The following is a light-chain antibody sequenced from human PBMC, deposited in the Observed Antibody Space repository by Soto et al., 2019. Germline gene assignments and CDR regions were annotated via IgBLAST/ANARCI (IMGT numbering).Light chain of an antibody. Sequence: DIVITQSPATLSLSPGERPTLSCRASQSVSSSYLSWYKQKPGQAPRLLIYGASTRATGIPARFSGSGSGTDFTLTISSLKPEDFATYYCQQSYSTPWTFGQGTKVDIK. CDR3: QQSYSTPWT. CDR1: QSVSSSY. V-gene: IGKV3D-7*01. CDR2: GAS. J-gene: IGKJ1*01.